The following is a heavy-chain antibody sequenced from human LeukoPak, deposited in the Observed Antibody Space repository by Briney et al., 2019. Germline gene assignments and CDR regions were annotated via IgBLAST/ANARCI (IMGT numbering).Heavy chain of an antibody. CDR2: IYYSGST. D-gene: IGHD6-19*01. J-gene: IGHJ4*02. Sequence: SETLSLTCTVSGGSISSHYWSWIRQPPGKGLEWIGYIYYSGSTNYNPSLKSRVTISVDTSKSQFSLKLSSVTAADTAVYYCARDGPLYSSGWYYFDYWGQGTLVTVSS. CDR3: ARDGPLYSSGWYYFDY. V-gene: IGHV4-59*11. CDR1: GGSISSHY.